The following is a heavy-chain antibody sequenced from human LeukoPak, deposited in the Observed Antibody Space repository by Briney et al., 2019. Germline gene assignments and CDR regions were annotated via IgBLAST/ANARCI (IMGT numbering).Heavy chain of an antibody. CDR3: ASAPRQGSIGGLDY. J-gene: IGHJ4*02. V-gene: IGHV4-39*02. Sequence: SETLSLTCTVSGGSISSSTYYWGWVRQPPGQGLEWIGAIYYTGTTYYNPSLRSRVTISVDTSKNHFSLNLSSVTAADTALYYCASAPRQGSIGGLDYWGQGTLVTVSS. D-gene: IGHD3-16*01. CDR1: GGSISSSTYY. CDR2: IYYTGTT.